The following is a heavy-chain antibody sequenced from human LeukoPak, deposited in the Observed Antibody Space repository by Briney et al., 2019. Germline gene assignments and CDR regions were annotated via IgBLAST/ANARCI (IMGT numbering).Heavy chain of an antibody. D-gene: IGHD1-26*01. J-gene: IGHJ3*02. CDR2: ISSSSSYI. V-gene: IGHV3-21*01. CDR3: ARVGRRHAFDI. Sequence: GSLRLSCAASGFTFSSYAMHWVRQPPGKGLEWVSSISSSSSYIYYADSVKGRFTISRDNAKNSLYLQMNSLRAEDTAVYYCARVGRRHAFDIWGQGTMVTVSS. CDR1: GFTFSSYA.